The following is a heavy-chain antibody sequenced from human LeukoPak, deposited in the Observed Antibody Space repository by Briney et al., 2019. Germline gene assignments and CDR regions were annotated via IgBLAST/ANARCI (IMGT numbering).Heavy chain of an antibody. J-gene: IGHJ3*02. CDR1: GYTFTSYG. D-gene: IGHD3-9*01. CDR3: ARDRHDYDILTGYYNLDAFDI. CDR2: ISVYNGNT. Sequence: ASVKVSCKASGYTFTSYGISWVRQAPGQGLEWMGWISVYNGNTNYAQKLQGRVTMTTDTSTSTAYMELRSLRSDDTAVYYCARDRHDYDILTGYYNLDAFDIWGQGTMVTVSS. V-gene: IGHV1-18*04.